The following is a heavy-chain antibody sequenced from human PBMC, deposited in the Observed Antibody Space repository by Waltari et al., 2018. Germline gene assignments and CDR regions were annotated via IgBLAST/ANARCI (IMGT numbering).Heavy chain of an antibody. CDR3: ARDEYRLVLSPAGPEKKYYFDY. V-gene: IGHV1-18*04. CDR2: ISAYNGKT. Sequence: QVQLVQSGAEVKKPGASVKVSCKASGYTFTSYGISWVRQAPGQGLEWMGWISAYNGKTNKEQKLQGRVTMTTETSTSTAYMELRSLRSDDTAVYYCARDEYRLVLSPAGPEKKYYFDYWGQGTLVTVSS. D-gene: IGHD6-19*01. J-gene: IGHJ4*02. CDR1: GYTFTSYG.